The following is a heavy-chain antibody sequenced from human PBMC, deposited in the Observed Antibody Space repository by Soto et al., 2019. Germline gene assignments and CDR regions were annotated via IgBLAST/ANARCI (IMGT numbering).Heavy chain of an antibody. CDR2: ILPVSGTT. J-gene: IGHJ1*01. V-gene: IGHV1-69*13. D-gene: IGHD3-22*01. CDR1: GGTFSTFP. Sequence: SVKVSCKSSGGTFSTFPINWVRQAPGQGLEWMGAILPVSGTTNYAQKFQGRVTFSADESTSTAYMELSSLRSEDTAVYYCAADYYDSSGYYYVAEYFQHWGQGTLVTVSS. CDR3: AADYYDSSGYYYVAEYFQH.